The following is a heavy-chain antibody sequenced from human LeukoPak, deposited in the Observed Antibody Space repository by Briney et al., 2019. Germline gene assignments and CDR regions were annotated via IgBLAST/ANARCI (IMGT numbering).Heavy chain of an antibody. D-gene: IGHD3-10*01. CDR3: ARDAFGYYGMDV. V-gene: IGHV1-2*02. J-gene: IGHJ6*02. CDR1: GYTFTGYY. Sequence: ASVKVSCKASGYTFTGYYMNWVRQAPGQGLEWMGWINCNSGGTNYAQNFQGRVTMTRDTSISTAYMELSRLTSDDTAVYYCARDAFGYYGMDVWGQGTTVTVPS. CDR2: INCNSGGT.